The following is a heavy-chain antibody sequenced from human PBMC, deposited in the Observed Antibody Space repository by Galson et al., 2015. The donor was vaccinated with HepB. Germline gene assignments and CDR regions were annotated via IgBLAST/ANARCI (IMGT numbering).Heavy chain of an antibody. J-gene: IGHJ4*02. V-gene: IGHV1-46*01. CDR2: INPSGCST. Sequence: SVKVSCKASGYKLTSYYMHWVRQAHGQGLEWMRIINPSGCSTDYAKKFRGRLNMTRDTSTSTVFHELSSLRSEDTAVYHCARVVLLWDGPDYGGQGTLVTVFS. CDR1: GYKLTSYY. CDR3: ARVVLLWDGPDY. D-gene: IGHD3-10*01.